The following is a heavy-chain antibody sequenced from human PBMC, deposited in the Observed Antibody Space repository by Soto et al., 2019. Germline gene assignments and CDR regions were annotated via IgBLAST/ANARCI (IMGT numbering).Heavy chain of an antibody. CDR3: ARGSDSRKVGY. CDR2: IYNSGDT. CDR1: GASVTTQY. J-gene: IGHJ4*02. D-gene: IGHD2-21*01. V-gene: IGHV4-59*02. Sequence: SETLSLTCTVSGASVTTQYWSWIRQPPGQGLEWIGYIYNSGDTNYNPSLRSRATISADTSKNQVSLKLTSVTAADTAMYYCARGSDSRKVGYWGQGTPVTVSS.